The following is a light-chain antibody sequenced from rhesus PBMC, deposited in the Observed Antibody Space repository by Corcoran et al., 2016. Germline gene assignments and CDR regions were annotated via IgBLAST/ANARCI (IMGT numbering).Light chain of an antibody. CDR2: KAS. Sequence: DIQMTQSPSSLSASVGDRVTITCRASQGISNWLAWYQQKPGKAPKLLIYKASTLQIGIPSRFSGRGSGTDFTLTISSLQPEDFATDYCQHVYGILYSFGQGTKVEIE. V-gene: IGKV1-21*01. J-gene: IGKJ2*01. CDR3: QHVYGILYS. CDR1: QGISNW.